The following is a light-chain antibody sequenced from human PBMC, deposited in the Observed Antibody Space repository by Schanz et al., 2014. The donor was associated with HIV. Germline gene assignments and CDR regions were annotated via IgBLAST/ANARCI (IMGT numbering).Light chain of an antibody. Sequence: QSALTQPPSASGSPGQSVTISCTGTSSDVGGYEYVSWYQQHPGRAPKLMISEVYKRPSGVPDRFSGSKSGNTASLTISGLQAEDEADYYCSSYISGNTWVFGGGTKLTVL. J-gene: IGLJ3*02. CDR1: SSDVGGYEY. V-gene: IGLV2-8*01. CDR2: EVY. CDR3: SSYISGNTWV.